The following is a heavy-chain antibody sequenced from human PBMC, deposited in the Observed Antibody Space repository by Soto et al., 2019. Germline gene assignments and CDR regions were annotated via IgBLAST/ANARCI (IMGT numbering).Heavy chain of an antibody. CDR3: ARGLDSSSWSDYYYGMDV. D-gene: IGHD6-13*01. V-gene: IGHV1-69*13. CDR2: SIPIFGTA. J-gene: IGHJ6*02. Sequence: SVKVSCKASGGTFSSYAISWVRQAPGQGREWMGGSIPIFGTANYAQKFQGRVTITADESTSTAYMELSSLRSEDTAVYYCARGLDSSSWSDYYYGMDVWGQGTTVTVSS. CDR1: GGTFSSYA.